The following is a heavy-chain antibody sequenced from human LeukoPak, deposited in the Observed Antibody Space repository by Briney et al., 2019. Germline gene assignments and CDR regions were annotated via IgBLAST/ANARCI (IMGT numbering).Heavy chain of an antibody. V-gene: IGHV3-48*04. CDR2: ISSDSSTI. Sequence: PGGSLRLSCAASGFTFSSYSMNWVRQAPGKGLEWVSYISSDSSTIYYADSVKGRFTISRDNAKNSLYLQMNSLRAEDTALYYCARDHKRDWYFDLGGRGTLVTVSS. CDR1: GFTFSSYS. J-gene: IGHJ2*01. CDR3: ARDHKRDWYFDL. D-gene: IGHD1-1*01.